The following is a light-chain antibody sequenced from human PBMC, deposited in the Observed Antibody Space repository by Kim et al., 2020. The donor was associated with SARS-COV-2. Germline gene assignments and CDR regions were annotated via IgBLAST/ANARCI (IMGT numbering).Light chain of an antibody. J-gene: IGKJ4*01. CDR2: DAS. CDR3: QQFNSYPPLT. CDR1: QGISSA. Sequence: SVGDRVTITCLASQGISSALAWYQQKPGKAPKLLIYDASSLESGVPSRFSGSGSGTDFTLTISSLQPEDFATYYCQQFNSYPPLTFGGGTKVDIK. V-gene: IGKV1-13*02.